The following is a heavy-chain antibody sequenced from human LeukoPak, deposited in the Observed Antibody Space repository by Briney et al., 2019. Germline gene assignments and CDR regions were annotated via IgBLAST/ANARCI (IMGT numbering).Heavy chain of an antibody. D-gene: IGHD3-10*01. CDR1: GDSINSGGYC. CDR3: AGSEAPITPPPYGMGV. V-gene: IGHV4-31*03. CDR2: IYSSGNT. J-gene: IGHJ6*02. Sequence: SETLSLTCTLSGDSINSGGYCWNWFRQLPGKGLEWIGYIYSSGNTFYIPSLKSRVIISVDTSKNQFSLKLSSVTAADTALYYCAGSEAPITPPPYGMGVWGQGTKVTVSS.